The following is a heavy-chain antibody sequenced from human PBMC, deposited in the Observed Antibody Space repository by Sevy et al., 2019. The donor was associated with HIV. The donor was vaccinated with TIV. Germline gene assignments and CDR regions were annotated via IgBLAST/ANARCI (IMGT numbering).Heavy chain of an antibody. CDR3: ARDLNSGYANYYYYGMDV. J-gene: IGHJ6*02. CDR1: GFTFINHA. Sequence: QAGGSLRLSCAASGFTFINHAMHWVRQAPGKGLEWVTVISYDGSNKYYADSVKGRFTISRDTSKSTVYLQMDSLRAEDTAVYYCARDLNSGYANYYYYGMDVWGQGTTVTVSS. V-gene: IGHV3-30*04. D-gene: IGHD5-12*01. CDR2: ISYDGSNK.